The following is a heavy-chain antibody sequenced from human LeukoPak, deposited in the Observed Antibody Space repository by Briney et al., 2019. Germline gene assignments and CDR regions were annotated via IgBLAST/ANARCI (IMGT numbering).Heavy chain of an antibody. CDR1: GYTFSDYG. V-gene: IGHV1-18*01. Sequence: GASVKASCKASGYTFSDYGISWVRQAPGQGLEWMGWISTYNGNTNYAQKLQGRVAMTTDTSTSTAYMELRSLRSDDTAVYYCARDCDRSGYYCYWGQGTLVTVSS. J-gene: IGHJ4*02. CDR3: ARDCDRSGYYCY. D-gene: IGHD3-22*01. CDR2: ISTYNGNT.